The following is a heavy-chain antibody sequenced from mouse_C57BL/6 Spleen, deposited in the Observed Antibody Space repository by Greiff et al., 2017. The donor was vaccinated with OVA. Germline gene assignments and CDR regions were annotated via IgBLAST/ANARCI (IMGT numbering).Heavy chain of an antibody. V-gene: IGHV1-80*01. D-gene: IGHD4-1*01. CDR3: ATGSWFAY. Sequence: VQLQESGAELVKPGASVKISCKASGYAFSSYWMNWVKQRPGKGLEWIGQIYPGDGDTNYNGKFKGKATLTADKSSSTAYMQLGSLASEDSAVYFCATGSWFAYWGQGTLVTVSA. J-gene: IGHJ3*01. CDR2: IYPGDGDT. CDR1: GYAFSSYW.